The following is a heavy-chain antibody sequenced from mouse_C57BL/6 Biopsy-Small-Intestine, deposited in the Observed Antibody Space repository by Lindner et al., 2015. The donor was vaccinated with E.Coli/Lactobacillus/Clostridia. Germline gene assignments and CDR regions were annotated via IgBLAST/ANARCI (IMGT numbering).Heavy chain of an antibody. CDR3: AREGDYDYDVVDY. CDR1: GYTFTGYW. Sequence: VQLQESGAELMKPGASVKLSCKATGYTFTGYWIEWVKQRPGHGLEWIGEILPGSGSPKYNEKFKGKATFTADTSSNTAYMQLSSLTTEDSAIYYCAREGDYDYDVVDYWGQGTSLTVSS. CDR2: ILPGSGSP. J-gene: IGHJ2*02. V-gene: IGHV1-9*01. D-gene: IGHD2-4*01.